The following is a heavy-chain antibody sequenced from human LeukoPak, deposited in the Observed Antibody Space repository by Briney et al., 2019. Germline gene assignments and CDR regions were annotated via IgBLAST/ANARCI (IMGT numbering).Heavy chain of an antibody. D-gene: IGHD3-22*01. V-gene: IGHV3-48*03. CDR3: ARGDDSSGYSDY. CDR2: ISSSGSTI. CDR1: GFTFSSYE. Sequence: GGSLRLSCAASGFTFSSYEMNWVRQAPGKGLEWVSYISSSGSTIYYADSVKGRFTISRDNAKNSLYLQMNSLRAEDTAVYYCARGDDSSGYSDYWGQGTLVTVSS. J-gene: IGHJ4*02.